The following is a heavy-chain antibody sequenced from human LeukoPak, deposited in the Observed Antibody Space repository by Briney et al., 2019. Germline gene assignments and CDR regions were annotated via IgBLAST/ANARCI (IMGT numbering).Heavy chain of an antibody. J-gene: IGHJ4*02. CDR2: IYSGGST. CDR3: ARDLTSGSYYDY. V-gene: IGHV3-53*01. CDR1: GFTVSSNY. D-gene: IGHD1-26*01. Sequence: RGSLRLSCAASGFTVSSNYMSWVRQAPGKGLEWVSVIYSGGSTYYADSVKGRFTISRDNSKNTLYLQMNSLRAEDTAVYYCARDLTSGSYYDYWGQGTLVTVSS.